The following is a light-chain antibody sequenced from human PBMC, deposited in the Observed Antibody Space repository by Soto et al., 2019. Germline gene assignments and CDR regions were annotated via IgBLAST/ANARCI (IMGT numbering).Light chain of an antibody. CDR2: LGS. J-gene: IGKJ2*01. CDR1: QSLLHDNGYNY. V-gene: IGKV2-28*01. CDR3: VQALQSPHA. Sequence: EIVMTQSPLSLPVTPGESASISCRSTQSLLHDNGYNYLDWYLQKPGQSPQLLIYLGSSQASGVSDRLSGSGSGTDFTLEISRVEAEDVGVYYCVQALQSPHAFAQGTKIEIK.